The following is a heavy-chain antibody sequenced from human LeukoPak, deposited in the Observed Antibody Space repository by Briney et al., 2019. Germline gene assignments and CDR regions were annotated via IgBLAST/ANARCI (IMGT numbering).Heavy chain of an antibody. D-gene: IGHD3-10*01. CDR1: GFTFSSYG. Sequence: PGGFLRLSCAASGFTFSSYGMHWVRQAPGKGLEWVAFIRYDGSNKYYADSVKGRFTISRDNSKNTLYLQMNSLRAEDTAVYYCAKDVVVLLWFGDAFDYWGQGTLVTVSS. V-gene: IGHV3-30*02. J-gene: IGHJ4*02. CDR2: IRYDGSNK. CDR3: AKDVVVLLWFGDAFDY.